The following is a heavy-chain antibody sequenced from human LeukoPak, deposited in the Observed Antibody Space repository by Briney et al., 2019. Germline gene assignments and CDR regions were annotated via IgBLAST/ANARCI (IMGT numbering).Heavy chain of an antibody. D-gene: IGHD3-22*01. Sequence: GGSLRLSCAASGFTFDDYGMSWVRQAPGKGLEWVSGINWNGGSTGYADSVKGRFTISRDNAKSSLYLQMNSLRAEDTALYYCARSYDSSGYLPGPSDYWGQGTLVTVSS. V-gene: IGHV3-20*04. J-gene: IGHJ4*02. CDR3: ARSYDSSGYLPGPSDY. CDR2: INWNGGST. CDR1: GFTFDDYG.